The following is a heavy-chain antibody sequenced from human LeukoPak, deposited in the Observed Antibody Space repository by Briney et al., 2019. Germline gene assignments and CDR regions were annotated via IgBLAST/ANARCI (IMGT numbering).Heavy chain of an antibody. J-gene: IGHJ4*02. V-gene: IGHV1-24*01. D-gene: IGHD3-10*01. Sequence: ASVKVSCKVSGYTLTELSMHWVRQAPGKGREWMGGFDPEDGETIYAQKFQGRVTMTEDTSTDTAYMELSSLRSEDTAVYYCATGSRGSGSYTTPRPFDYWGQGTLVTVSS. CDR3: ATGSRGSGSYTTPRPFDY. CDR2: FDPEDGET. CDR1: GYTLTELS.